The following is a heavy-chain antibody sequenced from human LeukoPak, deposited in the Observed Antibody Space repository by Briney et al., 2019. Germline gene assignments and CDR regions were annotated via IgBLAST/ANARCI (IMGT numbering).Heavy chain of an antibody. CDR1: GYTFTSYG. CDR2: ISTYNGNT. J-gene: IGHJ3*02. CDR3: ARVRPSDAFDI. Sequence: ASVKVSCKASGYTFTSYGISWVRQAPGQGLEWMGWISTYNGNTNYPQKFQGRVTMTTDTSTSTAYMELRSLRSDDTAVYYCARVRPSDAFDIWGQGIMVTVSS. V-gene: IGHV1-18*01.